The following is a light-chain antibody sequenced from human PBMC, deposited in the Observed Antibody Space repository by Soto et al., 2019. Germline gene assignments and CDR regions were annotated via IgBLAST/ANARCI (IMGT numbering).Light chain of an antibody. CDR2: GAS. CDR1: QSVTSN. J-gene: IGKJ4*01. Sequence: EIVMTQSPATLSVSPGARVTLSCRASQSVTSNLAWYQYTPGQSPSLLISGASSGATGLPSRFSGSGFGTDATITINSLQSEDAEVYYGQQYHHWPVTFGGGTKVDIK. CDR3: QQYHHWPVT. V-gene: IGKV3-15*01.